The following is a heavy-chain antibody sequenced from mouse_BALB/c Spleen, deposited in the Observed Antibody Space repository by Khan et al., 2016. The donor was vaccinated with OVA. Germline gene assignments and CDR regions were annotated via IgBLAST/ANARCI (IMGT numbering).Heavy chain of an antibody. CDR2: IYPYNDDT. V-gene: IGHV1S136*01. Sequence: VRLQQSGPELVKPGASVKMSCKASGYTFTSYVMHWVRQQPGQGLEWIGYIYPYNDDTKYNEKFKGKATLTSDKSSSTAYMELSSLTSEDSAVYYCARNYRYDVYFDYWGQGTTLTVSS. J-gene: IGHJ2*01. CDR3: ARNYRYDVYFDY. CDR1: GYTFTSYV. D-gene: IGHD2-14*01.